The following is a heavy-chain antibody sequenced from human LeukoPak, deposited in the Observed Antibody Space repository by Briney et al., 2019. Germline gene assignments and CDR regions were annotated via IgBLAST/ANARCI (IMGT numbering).Heavy chain of an antibody. Sequence: GGSLRLSCAASGFTFRSYSMDWVRQAPGKGLEWISYMSSRDNTRYYAESVRGRFTMSRDNAKNSLSLQMNGLRVEDTAVYYCARGFGRFGHRFGYLGQGTLVTVSS. CDR2: MSSRDNTR. D-gene: IGHD3-10*01. CDR1: GFTFRSYS. CDR3: ARGFGRFGHRFGY. V-gene: IGHV3-48*04. J-gene: IGHJ4*02.